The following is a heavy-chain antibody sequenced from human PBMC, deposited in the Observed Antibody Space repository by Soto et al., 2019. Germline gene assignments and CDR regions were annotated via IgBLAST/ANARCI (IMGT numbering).Heavy chain of an antibody. CDR1: GVTCISFG. D-gene: IGHD3-10*01. CDR3: VKDRGSTIPYYFDF. Sequence: VRVYCAASGVTCISFGIHWFRQAPVKGLEWVTVISYDGSNKNYTDSVKGRFTISRDNSKKTLYLQMNSVRAEDTAVYYCVKDRGSTIPYYFDFWGQGTLVTV. J-gene: IGHJ4*02. V-gene: IGHV3-30*18. CDR2: ISYDGSNK.